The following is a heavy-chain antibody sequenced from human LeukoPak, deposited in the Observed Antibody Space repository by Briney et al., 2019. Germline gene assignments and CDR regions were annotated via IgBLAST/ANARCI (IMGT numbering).Heavy chain of an antibody. J-gene: IGHJ4*02. V-gene: IGHV4-4*02. Sequence: SETLSLTCAVSGGSISSSNWWSWVRQPPGKGLEWIGEIYHSGSTNYNPSLKSRVTISVDKSKNQFSLKVNSVTAADAAVYYCARGQFYHDSTGYSDWGQGTLVTVSS. CDR3: ARGQFYHDSTGYSD. CDR1: GGSISSSNW. D-gene: IGHD3-22*01. CDR2: IYHSGST.